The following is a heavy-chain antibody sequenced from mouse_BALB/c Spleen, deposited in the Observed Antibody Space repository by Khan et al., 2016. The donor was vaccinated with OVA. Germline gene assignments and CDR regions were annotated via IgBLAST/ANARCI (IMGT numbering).Heavy chain of an antibody. CDR3: ARREVRRGGFDY. Sequence: QVQLKQSGAELARPGASVKLSCKASGYTFTNYWMQWVRQRPGQGLEWIGAIYPGDGDSTYTQKFKDKATLTADTSPNTAYMELSNLASEDSAVYYCARREVRRGGFDYWGQGTTLTVSS. CDR1: GYTFTNYW. J-gene: IGHJ2*01. CDR2: IYPGDGDS. V-gene: IGHV1-87*01.